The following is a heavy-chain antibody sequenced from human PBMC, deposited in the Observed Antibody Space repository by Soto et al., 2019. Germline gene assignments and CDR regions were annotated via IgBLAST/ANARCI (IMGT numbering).Heavy chain of an antibody. D-gene: IGHD3-22*01. CDR1: GFTFSNAW. CDR3: TTFRDYDSSGYYLTEEDYYYYYGMDV. CDR2: IKSKTDGGTT. Sequence: GGSLRLSCAASGFTFSNAWMNWVRQAPGKGLEWVGRIKSKTDGGTTDYAAPVKGRFTISRDDSKNTLYLQMNSLKTEDTAVYYCTTFRDYDSSGYYLTEEDYYYYYGMDVWGQGTTVTVSS. J-gene: IGHJ6*02. V-gene: IGHV3-15*07.